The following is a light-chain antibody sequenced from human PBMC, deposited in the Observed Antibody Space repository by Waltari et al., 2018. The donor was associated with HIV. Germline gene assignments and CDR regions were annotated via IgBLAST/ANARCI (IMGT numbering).Light chain of an antibody. CDR2: RVN. J-gene: IGLJ1*01. Sequence: QSVLTQPPSASGTPGQRVPISCSGSSFNIGRNFVSWYQPLPGTAPKVLIFRVNQRPSGVPDRFSGSKSGASASLAISGLRSEDEADYYCAAWDDSLSASYVFGPGTKVTVL. V-gene: IGLV1-47*01. CDR1: SFNIGRNF. CDR3: AAWDDSLSASYV.